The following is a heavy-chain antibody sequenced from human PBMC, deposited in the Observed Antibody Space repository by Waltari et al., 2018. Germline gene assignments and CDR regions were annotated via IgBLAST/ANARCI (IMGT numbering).Heavy chain of an antibody. CDR3: AKSRDSSGYYHNWFDP. J-gene: IGHJ5*02. D-gene: IGHD3-22*01. V-gene: IGHV3-23*04. CDR2: ISGSGGST. Sequence: EVQLVASGGGLVQPGGSLRLSCAASGFTFSSYAMSWVRQAPGKGLEWVSAISGSGGSTYYADSVKGRFTISRDNAKNTLYLQRNSLRAEDTAVYYCAKSRDSSGYYHNWFDPWGQGTLVTVSS. CDR1: GFTFSSYA.